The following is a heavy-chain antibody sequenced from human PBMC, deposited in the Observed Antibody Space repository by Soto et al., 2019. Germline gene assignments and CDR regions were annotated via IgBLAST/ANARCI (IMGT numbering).Heavy chain of an antibody. CDR3: AKDRDTLGAAYYFDY. Sequence: GGSLRLSCAASGFTVSTSQMTWVRQAPGKGLEWVSVIFIGGTTQYAESVKGRFTISRDKSENTVVLQMNSLRVEDAAVYFCAKDRDTLGAAYYFDYWGQGTLVTVS. CDR2: IFIGGTT. V-gene: IGHV3-66*02. CDR1: GFTVSTSQ. D-gene: IGHD1-26*01. J-gene: IGHJ4*02.